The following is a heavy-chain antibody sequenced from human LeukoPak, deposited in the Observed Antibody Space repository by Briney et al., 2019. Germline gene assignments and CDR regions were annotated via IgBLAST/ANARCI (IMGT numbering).Heavy chain of an antibody. J-gene: IGHJ4*02. V-gene: IGHV4-39*01. CDR2: IYSSGKT. CDR3: AKSNGYGLIVN. Sequence: SETLSLTCALSGASISSSMYYCGWARQSPGKGLGWLGKIYSSGKTYYNASPKRRVTTYIDTSKNQYSQKLSSVTAGDTAMYYCAKSNGYGLIVNCGERTLVTASS. D-gene: IGHD5-12*01. CDR1: GASISSSMYY.